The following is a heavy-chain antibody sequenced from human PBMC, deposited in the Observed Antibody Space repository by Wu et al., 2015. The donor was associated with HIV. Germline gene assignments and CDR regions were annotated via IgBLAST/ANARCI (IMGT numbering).Heavy chain of an antibody. V-gene: IGHV1-69*04. CDR3: ATERTVAITHFDS. CDR1: GDTFSSYA. J-gene: IGHJ4*02. D-gene: IGHD5-12*01. Sequence: QLQLVQSGAEVKKPGSSVTVSCKTSGDTFSSYAINWVRQAPGQGLEWMGRIVPVLGIANYAQIFKGRFTMTADRFTNTAYMELSSLRSDDTAVYYCATERTVAITHFDSWDQGTLVTVSS. CDR2: IVPVLGIA.